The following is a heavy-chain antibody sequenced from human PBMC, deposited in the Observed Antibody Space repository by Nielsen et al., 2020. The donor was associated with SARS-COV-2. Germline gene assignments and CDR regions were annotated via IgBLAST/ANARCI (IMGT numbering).Heavy chain of an antibody. J-gene: IGHJ6*02. Sequence: GESLKISCAASGFIFSAYWMSWVRQGPGKGLEWVANINLDGSERYYGDSVKGRITISRDNAKNSLHLQINSLRAEDTAVYYCARWRWLQLKGLDGMDVWGQGTTVTVSS. CDR3: ARWRWLQLKGLDGMDV. CDR1: GFIFSAYW. D-gene: IGHD5-24*01. CDR2: INLDGSER. V-gene: IGHV3-7*01.